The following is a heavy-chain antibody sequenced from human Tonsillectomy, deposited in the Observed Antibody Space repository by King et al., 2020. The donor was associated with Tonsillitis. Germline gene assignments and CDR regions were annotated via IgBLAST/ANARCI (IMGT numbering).Heavy chain of an antibody. J-gene: IGHJ4*02. Sequence: VQLVESGGGVVQPGRSLRLSCAASGFTFNNYGMHWVRQASGKGLEWVALISYDGSHEYYADSLKGRFTISRDNSKHTLYLQMDSLRPEDTAVYYCARPRGYGDYHLFDYWGQGILVTVSS. CDR3: ARPRGYGDYHLFDY. D-gene: IGHD4-17*01. CDR1: GFTFNNYG. V-gene: IGHV3-30*03. CDR2: ISYDGSHE.